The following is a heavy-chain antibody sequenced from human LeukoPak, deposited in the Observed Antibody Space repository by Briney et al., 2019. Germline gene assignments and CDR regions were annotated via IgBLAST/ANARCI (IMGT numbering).Heavy chain of an antibody. V-gene: IGHV4-39*01. CDR3: ARPYDSSGYRPGAFDI. CDR2: IYYSGST. D-gene: IGHD3-22*01. Sequence: SETLSPTCTVSGGSISSSSYYWGWIRQPPGKGLEWIGSIYYSGSTYYNPSLKSRVTISVDTSKNQFSLKLSSVTAADTAVYYCARPYDSSGYRPGAFDIWGQGTMVTVSS. CDR1: GGSISSSSYY. J-gene: IGHJ3*02.